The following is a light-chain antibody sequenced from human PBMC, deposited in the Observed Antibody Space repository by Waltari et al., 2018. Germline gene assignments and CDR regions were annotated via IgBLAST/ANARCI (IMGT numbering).Light chain of an antibody. J-gene: IGLJ3*02. CDR3: QAWGTGIGV. CDR2: VNSDGSH. Sequence: QLVLTQSPSASASLGASVKLTCTVSTRHTRYAIAWHQQQPEKGPRYLMKVNSDGSHIKGDGIPDRFSGSSYGAERYLTISSLQSEDEADYYCQAWGTGIGVFGGGTKLSVL. V-gene: IGLV4-69*01. CDR1: TRHTRYA.